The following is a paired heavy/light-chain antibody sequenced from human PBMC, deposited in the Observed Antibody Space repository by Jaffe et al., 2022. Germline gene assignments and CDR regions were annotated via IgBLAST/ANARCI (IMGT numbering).Light chain of an antibody. CDR2: GAS. J-gene: IGKJ4*01. V-gene: IGKV3-15*01. Sequence: EIVMTQSPATLSVSPGERATLSCRASQSVSNNLAWYQQKPGQAPRLLIYGASTRATGIPARFSGSGSGTEFTLTISSLQSEDFAVYYCQQYNDWPPLTFGGGTKVEIK. CDR3: QQYNDWPPLT. CDR1: QSVSNN.
Heavy chain of an antibody. CDR2: ISGTGSTT. V-gene: IGHV3-48*03. J-gene: IGHJ4*02. Sequence: EVQLVESGGGLVQPGGSLRLSCEASGFTFNTYEMKWVRQAPGKGLEWVSFISGTGSTTYYAESVRGRFTISRDNAKNSLYLQMNSLRAEDTAVYYCARVGDSSGTYRYLDYWGQGTLVTVSS. D-gene: IGHD6-19*01. CDR1: GFTFNTYE. CDR3: ARVGDSSGTYRYLDY.